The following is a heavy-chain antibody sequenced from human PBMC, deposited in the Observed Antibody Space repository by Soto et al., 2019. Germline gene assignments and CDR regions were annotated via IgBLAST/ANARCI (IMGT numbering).Heavy chain of an antibody. CDR1: GGSFSGYY. Sequence: QVQLQQWGAGLLKPSETLSLTCAVYGGSFSGYYWSWIRQPPGKGLEWIGEINHSGSTNYNPSLKSRVTISVDTSKNQCSLKLSSVTAADTAVYYCARVLVVVAASRGGDAFDIWGQGTMVTVSS. CDR3: ARVLVVVAASRGGDAFDI. CDR2: INHSGST. V-gene: IGHV4-34*01. J-gene: IGHJ3*02. D-gene: IGHD2-15*01.